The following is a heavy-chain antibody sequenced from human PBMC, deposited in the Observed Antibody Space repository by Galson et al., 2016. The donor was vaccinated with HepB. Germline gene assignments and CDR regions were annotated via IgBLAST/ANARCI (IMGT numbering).Heavy chain of an antibody. J-gene: IGHJ4*02. CDR2: IKTDGTVS. CDR3: ARGIAIIGAGVDY. V-gene: IGHV3-74*01. Sequence: SLRLSCAASGFTFSDHWMDWVRQVPGKGLMSLSHIKTDGTVSTYADSVKGRFTISRDNAKNIVYLQMNNLRVDDTAVYYCARGIAIIGAGVDYWGRGTLVTVSS. D-gene: IGHD3-3*01. CDR1: GFTFSDHW.